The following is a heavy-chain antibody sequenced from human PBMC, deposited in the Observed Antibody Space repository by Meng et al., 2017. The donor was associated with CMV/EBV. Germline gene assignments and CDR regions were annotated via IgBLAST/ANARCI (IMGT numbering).Heavy chain of an antibody. J-gene: IGHJ3*02. CDR2: ITNSGNTI. V-gene: IGHV3-11*01. Sequence: LTGAASGFTFSDYYMSWIRQAPEKGLEWVSYITNSGNTIYDADSVKGRFSISRDNARNSLYLQMNSLRAEDTAVYYCARKRSQVSGSAFDIWGHGTMVTVSS. CDR3: ARKRSQVSGSAFDI. CDR1: GFTFSDYY. D-gene: IGHD3-10*01.